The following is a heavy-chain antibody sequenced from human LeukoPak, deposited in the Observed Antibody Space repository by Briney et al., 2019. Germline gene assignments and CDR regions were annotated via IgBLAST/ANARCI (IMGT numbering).Heavy chain of an antibody. CDR1: GFTFSNYA. CDR2: ISFDGNNK. D-gene: IGHD3-10*01. V-gene: IGHV3-30-3*01. J-gene: IGHJ4*02. CDR3: ASTSRGVIDY. Sequence: GESLQISCAASGFTFSNYAMHWVRQAPGKGLEWLAVISFDGNNKYYADSVKGRFTISRNNSKNTLYLQMNSLRGEDAAVYYCASTSRGVIDYWGQGTLVTVSS.